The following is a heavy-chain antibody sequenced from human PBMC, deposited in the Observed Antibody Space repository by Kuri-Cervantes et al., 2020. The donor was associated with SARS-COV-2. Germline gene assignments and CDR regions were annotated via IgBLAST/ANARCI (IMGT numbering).Heavy chain of an antibody. Sequence: GESLKISCAASGFTFSSYAMSWVRQAPGKGLEWVSAISGSGGSTYYADSVKGRFTISRDNSKNTLYLQMNSLRAEDTAVYYCAKDQGYYGSGSHFWFDPWGQGTLVTVSS. CDR3: AKDQGYYGSGSHFWFDP. D-gene: IGHD3-10*01. V-gene: IGHV3-23*01. CDR1: GFTFSSYA. CDR2: ISGSGGST. J-gene: IGHJ5*02.